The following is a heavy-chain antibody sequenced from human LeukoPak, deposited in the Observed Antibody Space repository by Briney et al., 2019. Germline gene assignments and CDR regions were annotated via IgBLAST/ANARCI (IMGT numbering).Heavy chain of an antibody. Sequence: TGGSLRLSCAASGFTFSTYTMNWVRQAPAKGLEWVSSISSSSSDIYYADSVKGRFTISRDNAKNSLYLQMNSLRAEDTAVYYCARSFYSSTWYGDLDYWGQGTLVTVSS. D-gene: IGHD6-13*01. J-gene: IGHJ4*02. CDR2: ISSSSSDI. CDR1: GFTFSTYT. V-gene: IGHV3-21*01. CDR3: ARSFYSSTWYGDLDY.